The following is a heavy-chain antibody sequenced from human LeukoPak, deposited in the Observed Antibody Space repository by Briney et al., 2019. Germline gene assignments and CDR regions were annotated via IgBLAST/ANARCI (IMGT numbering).Heavy chain of an antibody. Sequence: GGSLRLSCAASGFTFSSYAMHWVRQAPGKGLEWVAVISYDGSNKYYADSVKGRFTISRDNSKNTLYLQMNSLRAEDTAVYYCARAYSGSGIAAAGILDYWGQGTLVTVSS. J-gene: IGHJ4*02. CDR2: ISYDGSNK. CDR3: ARAYSGSGIAAAGILDY. CDR1: GFTFSSYA. D-gene: IGHD6-13*01. V-gene: IGHV3-30-3*01.